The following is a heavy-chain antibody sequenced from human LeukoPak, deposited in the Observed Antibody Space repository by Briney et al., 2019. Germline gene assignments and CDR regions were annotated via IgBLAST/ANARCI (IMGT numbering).Heavy chain of an antibody. J-gene: IGHJ5*02. CDR2: IYYSGST. CDR3: ARHERDYDYVWGSPTNWFDP. CDR1: GGSISSYY. V-gene: IGHV4-59*08. Sequence: SETLSLTCTVSGGSISSYYWSWIRHPPGKGLEWIGCIYYSGSTNYNPSLKSRVTISVDTSKNQFSLKLSSVTAADTAVYYCARHERDYDYVWGSPTNWFDPWGQGTLVTVSS. D-gene: IGHD3-16*01.